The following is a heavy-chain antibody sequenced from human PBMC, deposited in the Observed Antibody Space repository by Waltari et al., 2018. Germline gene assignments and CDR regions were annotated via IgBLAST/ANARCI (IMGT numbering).Heavy chain of an antibody. CDR2: ISNRGAVT. V-gene: IGHV3-23*01. D-gene: IGHD3-16*01. CDR1: GLTFSIFA. Sequence: QLLESGGGLVQPGGSLRLSCSDSGLTFSIFAMSWVRQAPGKGVECVSGISNRGAVTYYADSVKGRFTISRDNSKTTLYLQMNSLRVEDTAVYYCAKDHGVAYWGRGALVTVSA. J-gene: IGHJ4*02. CDR3: AKDHGVAY.